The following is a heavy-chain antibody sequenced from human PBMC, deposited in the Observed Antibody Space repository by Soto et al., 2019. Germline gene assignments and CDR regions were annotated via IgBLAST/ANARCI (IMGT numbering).Heavy chain of an antibody. V-gene: IGHV4-34*01. J-gene: IGHJ4*02. D-gene: IGHD4-17*01. CDR2: INHSGST. CDR3: ARETTVTGFDY. Sequence: ASETLSLTCAVYGGSFSGYYWSWIRQPPGKGLEWIGEINHSGSTNYNPSLKSRVTISVDTSKNQFSLKLSSVTAADTAVYYCARETTVTGFDYWGQGTLVTVSS. CDR1: GGSFSGYY.